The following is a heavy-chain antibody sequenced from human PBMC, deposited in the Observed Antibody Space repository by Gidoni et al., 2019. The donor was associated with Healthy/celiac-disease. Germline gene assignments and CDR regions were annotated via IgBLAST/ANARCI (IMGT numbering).Heavy chain of an antibody. CDR2: ISWNSGSI. J-gene: IGHJ3*02. D-gene: IGHD6-19*01. CDR3: AKSNSSGWYRSRAFDI. Sequence: EVQLVESGGGLVQPGRSLRLSCAASGFTFDDYAMHWVRQAPGKGLEWVSGISWNSGSIGYADSVKGRFTISRDNAKNSLYLQMNSLRAEDTALYYCAKSNSSGWYRSRAFDIWGQGTMVTVSS. CDR1: GFTFDDYA. V-gene: IGHV3-9*01.